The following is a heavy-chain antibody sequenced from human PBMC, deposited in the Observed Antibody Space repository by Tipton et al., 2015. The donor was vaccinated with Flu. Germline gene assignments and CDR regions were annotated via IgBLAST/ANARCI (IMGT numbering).Heavy chain of an antibody. CDR2: IYYSGST. Sequence: TLSLTCTVSGGSISSSSYYWGWIRQPPGKGLEWIGSIYYSGSTYYNPSLKSRVTISVDTSKNQFSLKLSSVTAADTAVYYCARPRIAVAGGYYYYYGMDVWGQGTTVTVSS. D-gene: IGHD6-19*01. J-gene: IGHJ6*02. V-gene: IGHV4-39*01. CDR3: ARPRIAVAGGYYYYYGMDV. CDR1: GGSISSSSYY.